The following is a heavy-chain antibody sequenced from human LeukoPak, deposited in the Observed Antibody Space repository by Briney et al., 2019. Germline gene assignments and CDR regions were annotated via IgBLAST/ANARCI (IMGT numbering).Heavy chain of an antibody. CDR1: GFTFSSYA. Sequence: GGSLRLSCAASGFTFSSYAMSWVRQAPGKGLEWVSVISGSGGSTYYADSVKGRFTISRDNSKNTVYLQMNSLKTENTAVYYCTTDAGYEWELLEGYWGQGTLVTVSS. J-gene: IGHJ4*02. CDR2: ISGSGGST. D-gene: IGHD1-26*01. CDR3: TTDAGYEWELLEGY. V-gene: IGHV3-23*01.